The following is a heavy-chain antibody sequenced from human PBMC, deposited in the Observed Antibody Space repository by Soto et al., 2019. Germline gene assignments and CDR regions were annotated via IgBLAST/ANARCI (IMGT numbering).Heavy chain of an antibody. Sequence: SETLSLTCAVYGGSFSGYYWSWIRQPPGKGLEWIGEINHSGSTNYNPSLKSRVTISVDTSKNQFSLKLSSVTAADTAVYYCAVGGYFDWSLDYWGQGTLVTVSS. CDR3: AVGGYFDWSLDY. CDR2: INHSGST. D-gene: IGHD3-9*01. J-gene: IGHJ4*02. V-gene: IGHV4-34*01. CDR1: GGSFSGYY.